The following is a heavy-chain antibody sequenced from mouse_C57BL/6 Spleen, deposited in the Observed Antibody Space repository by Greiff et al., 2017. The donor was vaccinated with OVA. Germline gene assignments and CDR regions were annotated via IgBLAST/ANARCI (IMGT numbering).Heavy chain of an antibody. CDR1: GYTFTDYV. CDR3: TRREPRYFDV. J-gene: IGHJ1*03. Sequence: QVQLKQSGAELVRPGASVTLSCKASGYTFTDYVMHWVKQTPVHGLEWIGAIDPETGGTAYNQKFKGKAILTADKSSSTAYMELRSLTSEDSAVYYCTRREPRYFDVWGTGTTVTVSS. CDR2: IDPETGGT. V-gene: IGHV1-15*01.